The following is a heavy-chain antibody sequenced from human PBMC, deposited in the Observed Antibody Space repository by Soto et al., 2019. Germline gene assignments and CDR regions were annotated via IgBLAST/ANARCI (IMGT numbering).Heavy chain of an antibody. CDR2: ISLSGGST. J-gene: IGHJ3*02. Sequence: TGGSLRLSCAASGFTFSNYWMTWLRQAPGKGLEWVSGISLSGGSTYYAGSVKGRFTISRDDSKNTLYLQMNSLRAEDTAQYYCARLRSGSYSFDAFDIWGQGTMVTVSS. V-gene: IGHV3-23*01. CDR1: GFTFSNYW. CDR3: ARLRSGSYSFDAFDI. D-gene: IGHD1-26*01.